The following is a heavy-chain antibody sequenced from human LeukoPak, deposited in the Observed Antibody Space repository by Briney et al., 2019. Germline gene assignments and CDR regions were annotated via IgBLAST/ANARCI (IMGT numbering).Heavy chain of an antibody. CDR1: GYTLTELS. Sequence: ASVKVSCKVSGYTLTELSMHWVRQAPGKGLEWMGGFDPEDGETIYAQKFQGRVTMTEDTSTDTAYMELSSLRSDDTAVYYCARSLSKGSSSPYYYWGQGTLVTVSS. J-gene: IGHJ4*02. CDR2: FDPEDGET. V-gene: IGHV1-24*01. CDR3: ARSLSKGSSSPYYY. D-gene: IGHD6-6*01.